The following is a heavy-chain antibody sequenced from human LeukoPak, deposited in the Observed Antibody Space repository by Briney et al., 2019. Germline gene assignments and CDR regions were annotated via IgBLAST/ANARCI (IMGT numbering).Heavy chain of an antibody. V-gene: IGHV4-30-4*01. CDR3: ARVRHFDWLPDAFDI. D-gene: IGHD3-9*01. J-gene: IGHJ3*02. Sequence: SQTLSLTCTVSGGSISSGDYYWSWIRQPPGKGLEWIGYIYYSGSTYYNPSLKSRVTISVDTSKNQFSLKLSTVTAAGRAVYYCARVRHFDWLPDAFDIWGQGTMVTVSS. CDR2: IYYSGST. CDR1: GGSISSGDYY.